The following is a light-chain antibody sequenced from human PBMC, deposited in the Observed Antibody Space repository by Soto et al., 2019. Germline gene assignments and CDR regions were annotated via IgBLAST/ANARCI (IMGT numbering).Light chain of an antibody. CDR1: SSDVGGYNY. V-gene: IGLV2-14*01. J-gene: IGLJ1*01. CDR3: SSYTSSSTLDYV. CDR2: EVS. Sequence: QSVLTQPASVSGSPGQSITISCTGTSSDVGGYNYVSWYQQHPGKAPKLMIYEVSYRPSGVSDRFSGSKSGNTASLTITGLQAEDEADYYCSSYTSSSTLDYVFGTGTKLTVL.